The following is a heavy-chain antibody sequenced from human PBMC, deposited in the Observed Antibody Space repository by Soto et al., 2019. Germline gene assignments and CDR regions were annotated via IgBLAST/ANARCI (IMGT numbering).Heavy chain of an antibody. V-gene: IGHV1-18*01. CDR1: GNTFASHG. CDR2: ISGFNGQT. CDR3: ARVDPRGVAVVRDY. J-gene: IGHJ4*02. D-gene: IGHD3-10*01. Sequence: ASVKVSCKASGNTFASHGFSWVRQAPGQGLEWMGWISGFNGQTNYALKFQGRVTLTTDASTSTAYMELRSLRSDDTAAYFCARVDPRGVAVVRDYWGQGTLVTVSS.